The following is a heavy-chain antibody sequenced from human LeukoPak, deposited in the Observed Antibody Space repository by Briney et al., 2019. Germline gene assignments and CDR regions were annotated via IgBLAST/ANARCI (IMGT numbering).Heavy chain of an antibody. V-gene: IGHV1-2*02. D-gene: IGHD3-16*02. CDR3: ASHDMITFGGVIVDDAFDI. CDR1: GYTFTDYF. Sequence: ASVKVSCKASGYTFTDYFIHWVRQAPGQGLEWMGWIIPNSGGTNYAQNFQGRVTMTRDTSISTAYMELSRLRSDDTAVYYCASHDMITFGGVIVDDAFDIWGQGIMVTVSS. J-gene: IGHJ3*02. CDR2: IIPNSGGT.